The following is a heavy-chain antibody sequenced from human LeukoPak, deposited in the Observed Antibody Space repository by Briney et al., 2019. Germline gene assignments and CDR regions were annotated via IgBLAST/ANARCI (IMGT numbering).Heavy chain of an antibody. Sequence: ASVKVSCKASGYTSTSYSMHWVRQAPGQGLEWMGIINPSDGTRNYAQKFQGRVTMTRDTSTSTVYMEFSSLKSEDTAVYYCARVTPTIAAGYWGQGTLVTVSS. CDR1: GYTSTSYS. CDR3: ARVTPTIAAGY. V-gene: IGHV1-46*01. J-gene: IGHJ4*02. D-gene: IGHD6-13*01. CDR2: INPSDGTR.